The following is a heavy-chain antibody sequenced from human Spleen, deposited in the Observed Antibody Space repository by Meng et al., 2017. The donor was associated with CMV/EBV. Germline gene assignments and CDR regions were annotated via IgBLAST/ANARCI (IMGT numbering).Heavy chain of an antibody. V-gene: IGHV3-11*04. Sequence: GGSLRLSCAASGFTFSDYYMTWVRRAPGKGLEWISYISSSGDITLYADSVKGRFTISRDNAEKSLYLQMNSLRAEDTALYFCARCKIYDFSFYGMDVWGQGTTVTVSS. CDR1: GFTFSDYY. J-gene: IGHJ6*02. D-gene: IGHD5/OR15-5a*01. CDR3: ARCKIYDFSFYGMDV. CDR2: ISSSGDIT.